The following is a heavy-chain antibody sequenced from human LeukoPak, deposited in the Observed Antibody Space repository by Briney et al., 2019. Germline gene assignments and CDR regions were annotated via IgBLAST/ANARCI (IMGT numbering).Heavy chain of an antibody. D-gene: IGHD4-11*01. CDR1: GFTFSSYG. J-gene: IGHJ6*02. CDR3: AKDELVTTGFYYYYYNGMDV. Sequence: GGSLRLSCAASGFTFSSYGMHWVRQAPGKGLEWVADISYDGSNKYYADSVKGRFTTSRDNSKNTMYLQMNSLRAEDTGVYYCAKDELVTTGFYYYYYNGMDVWGQGTTVTVSS. CDR2: ISYDGSNK. V-gene: IGHV3-30*18.